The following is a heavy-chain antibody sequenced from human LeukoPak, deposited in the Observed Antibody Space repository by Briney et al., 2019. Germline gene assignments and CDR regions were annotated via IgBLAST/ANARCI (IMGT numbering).Heavy chain of an antibody. V-gene: IGHV3-30*02. J-gene: IGHJ4*02. CDR3: AKDGPYSTTWAFDY. D-gene: IGHD6-13*01. CDR1: GFTFSSYG. Sequence: GGSLRLSCAASGFTFSSYGMHWIRQAPGKGLEWVAFIRYHGSDEYYADSVKGRSTTSRDNSKNTLYLQMNSLRAEDTAVYYCAKDGPYSTTWAFDYWGQGNLVTVSS. CDR2: IRYHGSDE.